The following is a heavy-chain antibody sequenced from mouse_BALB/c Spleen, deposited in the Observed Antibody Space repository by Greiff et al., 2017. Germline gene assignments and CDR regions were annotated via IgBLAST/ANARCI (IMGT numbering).Heavy chain of an antibody. CDR1: GYSFTGYF. Sequence: DVKLQESGPELVKPGASVKISCKASGYSFTGYFMNWVMQSHGKSLEWIGRINPYNGDTFYNQKFKGKATLTVDKSSSTAHMELRSLASEDSAVYYCAIYYYDYDAMDYWGQGTSVTVSS. V-gene: IGHV1-20*02. CDR3: AIYYYDYDAMDY. D-gene: IGHD1-1*02. CDR2: INPYNGDT. J-gene: IGHJ4*01.